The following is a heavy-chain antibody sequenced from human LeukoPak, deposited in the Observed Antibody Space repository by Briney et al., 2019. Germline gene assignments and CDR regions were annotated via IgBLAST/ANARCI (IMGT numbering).Heavy chain of an antibody. V-gene: IGHV3-48*04. Sequence: GGSLRLSCAASGFTFSSYWMSWVRQAPGKGLEWVSYISSSGSTIYYADSVKGRFTISRDNAKNSLYLQMNSLRAEDTALYFCASGIRERGFDSWGQGTLVTVSS. J-gene: IGHJ4*02. CDR2: ISSSGSTI. D-gene: IGHD1-1*01. CDR3: ASGIRERGFDS. CDR1: GFTFSSYW.